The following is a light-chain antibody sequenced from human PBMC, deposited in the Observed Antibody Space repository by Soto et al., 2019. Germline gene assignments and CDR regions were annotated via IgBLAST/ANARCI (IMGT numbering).Light chain of an antibody. J-gene: IGKJ4*01. CDR1: QSVTWY. CDR3: QQRTDWPPT. Sequence: EIVLTQSPATLPLSPGERATISCRASQSVTWYLGWYQQNPGQPPRLLIYEGSNKASCIPPSFSGSGSGTNFTLNISSVEAEDVAVYYCQQRTDWPPTFGGGTRLQIK. CDR2: EGS. V-gene: IGKV3-11*01.